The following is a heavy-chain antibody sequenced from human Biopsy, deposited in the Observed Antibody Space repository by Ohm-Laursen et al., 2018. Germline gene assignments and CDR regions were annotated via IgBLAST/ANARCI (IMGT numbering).Heavy chain of an antibody. Sequence: TLSPTWTVSGGSISSSSTYYWAWLRQPPGKGLEWIGSIYNTETTFYNPSLKSRVTISIDTSTNQFSLKVSSVTAADTALYFCARHPTGFWFDPWGHGTLVTVSS. CDR3: ARHPTGFWFDP. CDR1: GGSISSSSTYY. V-gene: IGHV4-39*01. J-gene: IGHJ5*02. CDR2: IYNTETT.